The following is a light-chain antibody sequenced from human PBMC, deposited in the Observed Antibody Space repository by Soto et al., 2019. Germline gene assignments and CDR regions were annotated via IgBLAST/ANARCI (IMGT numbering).Light chain of an antibody. CDR3: QQYNNWWT. J-gene: IGKJ1*01. CDR2: GAS. Sequence: EIVMTQSPATLSVSPGERATLSCRASQSVSNNLAWYQKKPGQAHRLLIYGASTRATGIPARFSGSGSGTESTLTISSLQSEDFAFYYCQQYNNWWTFGQGTRVDIK. V-gene: IGKV3-15*01. CDR1: QSVSNN.